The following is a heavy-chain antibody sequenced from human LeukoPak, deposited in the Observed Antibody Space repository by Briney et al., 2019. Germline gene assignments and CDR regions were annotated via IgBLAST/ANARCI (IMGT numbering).Heavy chain of an antibody. CDR1: GGSFSGYY. J-gene: IGHJ4*02. CDR3: ASRSSIWSGYQDTLYYFDS. Sequence: SETLSLTCVVYGGSFSGYYWSWIRQPPGKRLEWIGHIYYSGSTNYNPSLKSRVTISVDTSKNQFSLKLSSVTAADTAVYYCASRSSIWSGYQDTLYYFDSWGQGTLVTVSS. V-gene: IGHV4-59*01. CDR2: IYYSGST. D-gene: IGHD3-3*01.